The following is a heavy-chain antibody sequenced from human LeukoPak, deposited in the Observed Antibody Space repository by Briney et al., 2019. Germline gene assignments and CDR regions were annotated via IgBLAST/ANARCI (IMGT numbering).Heavy chain of an antibody. D-gene: IGHD2-15*01. CDR1: GGSISSGDYY. J-gene: IGHJ6*02. Sequence: PSETLSLTCTVSGGSISSGDYYWRWLRQPPGKGLEWIGYIYYSGSTYYNPSLKSRVTISVDTSKNQFSLKLSSVTAADTAVYYCARDRVVVVVAATRSGGKEYYYYGMDVWGQGTTVTVSS. V-gene: IGHV4-30-4*01. CDR3: ARDRVVVVVAATRSGGKEYYYYGMDV. CDR2: IYYSGST.